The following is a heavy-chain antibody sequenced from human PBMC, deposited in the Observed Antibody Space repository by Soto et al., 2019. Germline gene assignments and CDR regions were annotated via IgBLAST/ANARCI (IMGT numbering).Heavy chain of an antibody. V-gene: IGHV3-7*05. CDR1: GFTFSDYW. CDR3: AGSMVRGENDY. CDR2: IKTDGSEK. Sequence: EVQLVESGGGLVQPGGSLRLSCAASGFTFSDYWMSWVRQAPGKGLECVANIKTDGSEKYYVDPVKGRFTISRDNAKKSLYQQMNNHIAEDTGVYYCAGSMVRGENDYWGQGTLIAVSS. J-gene: IGHJ4*02. D-gene: IGHD3-10*01.